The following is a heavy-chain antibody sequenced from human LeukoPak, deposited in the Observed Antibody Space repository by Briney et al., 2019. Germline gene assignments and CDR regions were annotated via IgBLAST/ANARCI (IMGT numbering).Heavy chain of an antibody. J-gene: IGHJ4*02. CDR2: ISGSGGRT. CDR1: GFTFNTAW. D-gene: IGHD6-6*01. Sequence: GGSLRLSCAASGFTFNTAWMSWVRQAPGKGLEWVSAISGSGGRTYYAESVKGRFTISRDNNENTLYLQMNSLRAEDTAVYYCAKAAQVAGRPNLGGHFDYWGQGTLVTVSS. CDR3: AKAAQVAGRPNLGGHFDY. V-gene: IGHV3-23*01.